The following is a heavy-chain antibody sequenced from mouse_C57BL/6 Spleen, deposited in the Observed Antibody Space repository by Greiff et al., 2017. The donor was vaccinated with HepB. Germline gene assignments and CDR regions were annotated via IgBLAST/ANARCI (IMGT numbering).Heavy chain of an antibody. D-gene: IGHD2-5*01. J-gene: IGHJ3*01. CDR3: ARDYSNSAWFAY. CDR2: INPSSGYT. CDR1: GYTFTSYT. V-gene: IGHV1-4*01. Sequence: VQLQQSGAELARPGASVKMSCKASGYTFTSYTMHWVKQRPGQGLEWIGYINPSSGYTKYNQKFKDKATLTADKSSSTAYMQLSSLTSEDSAVYYCARDYSNSAWFAYWGQGTLVTVSA.